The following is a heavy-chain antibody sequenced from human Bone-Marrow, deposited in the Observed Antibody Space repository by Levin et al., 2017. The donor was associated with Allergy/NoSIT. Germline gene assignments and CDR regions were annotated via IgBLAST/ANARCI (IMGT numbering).Heavy chain of an antibody. D-gene: IGHD3-10*01. CDR3: ARVRNYGSGSEGLDP. Sequence: SVKVSCKASGGTFSSYAISWVRQAPGQGLEWMGGIIPIFGTANYAQKFQGRVTITADESTSTAYMELSSLRSEDTAVYYCARVRNYGSGSEGLDPWGQGTLVTVSS. J-gene: IGHJ5*02. V-gene: IGHV1-69*13. CDR2: IIPIFGTA. CDR1: GGTFSSYA.